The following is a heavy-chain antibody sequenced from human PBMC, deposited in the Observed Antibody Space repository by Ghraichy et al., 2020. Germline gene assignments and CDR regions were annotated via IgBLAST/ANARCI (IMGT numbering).Heavy chain of an antibody. CDR2: IKQDGSEK. CDR1: GFTFRGYW. Sequence: GGSLRLSCAASGFTFRGYWMTWVRQAPGKGLEWVANIKQDGSEKNYVDSVKGRFTISRDNAKNSLYLQMDSLRAEDTAVYYCATMGSLLGYCSGNSCYKGDFWGQGTLVTVSS. J-gene: IGHJ4*02. D-gene: IGHD2-2*02. V-gene: IGHV3-7*05. CDR3: ATMGSLLGYCSGNSCYKGDF.